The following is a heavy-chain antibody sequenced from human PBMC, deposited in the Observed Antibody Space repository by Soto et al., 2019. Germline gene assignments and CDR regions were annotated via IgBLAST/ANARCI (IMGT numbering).Heavy chain of an antibody. J-gene: IGHJ6*02. CDR2: ILPIFGTA. D-gene: IGHD2-15*01. V-gene: IGHV1-69*13. Sequence: VASVKVSCDASGGTFSSYAISWVRQAPGQGLEWMGGILPIFGTANYAQKLQSRVTITADASTSTAYMQLSSLGPEDTAVYSCASTGYCSGGSFYPVSYYFMDVWGLWSTVTVS. CDR3: ASTGYCSGGSFYPVSYYFMDV. CDR1: GGTFSSYA.